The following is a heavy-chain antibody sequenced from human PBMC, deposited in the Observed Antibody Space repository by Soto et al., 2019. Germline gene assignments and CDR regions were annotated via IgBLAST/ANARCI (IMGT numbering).Heavy chain of an antibody. CDR3: ARVTMVIRDSDHFGVGV. J-gene: IGHJ6*02. V-gene: IGHV4-38-2*02. CDR1: GFPISSPYS. Sequence: PSETLSLTCLVSGFPISSPYSWGWVRQPPGKGLEWIGSISHSGTTSYSPSLKSRVSISVDTSKNQVSLKLTSVTAADTAVYFCARVTMVIRDSDHFGVGVWGHGTTVTVSS. D-gene: IGHD4-17*01. CDR2: ISHSGTT.